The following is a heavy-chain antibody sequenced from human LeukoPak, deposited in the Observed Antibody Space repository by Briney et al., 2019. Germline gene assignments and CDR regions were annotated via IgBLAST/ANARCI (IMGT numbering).Heavy chain of an antibody. CDR3: ARFIDIVVVPAALGWFDP. V-gene: IGHV1-69*13. Sequence: SVKVSCKASGGTFSSYAISWVRQAPGQGLEWMGGIIPIFGTANYAQKFQGRVTITADESTSTAYMELSSLRSEDTAVYYCARFIDIVVVPAALGWFDPWGQGTLVTVSP. CDR2: IIPIFGTA. J-gene: IGHJ5*02. D-gene: IGHD2-2*01. CDR1: GGTFSSYA.